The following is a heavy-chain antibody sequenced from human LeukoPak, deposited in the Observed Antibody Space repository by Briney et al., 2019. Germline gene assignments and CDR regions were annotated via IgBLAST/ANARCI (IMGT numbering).Heavy chain of an antibody. Sequence: GASVKVSCKASGYTFTSYYMHWVRQAPGQGLERMGIINPSGGSTSYAQKFQGRVTMTRDTSTSTVYMELSSLRSEDTAVYYCARVQDVNDYGDYGAFDIWGQGTMVTVSS. CDR3: ARVQDVNDYGDYGAFDI. V-gene: IGHV1-46*01. CDR2: INPSGGST. CDR1: GYTFTSYY. D-gene: IGHD4-17*01. J-gene: IGHJ3*02.